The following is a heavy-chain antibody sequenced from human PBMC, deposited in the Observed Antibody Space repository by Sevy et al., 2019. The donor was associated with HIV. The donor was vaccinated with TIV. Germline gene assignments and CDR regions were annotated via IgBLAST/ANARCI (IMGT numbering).Heavy chain of an antibody. CDR1: GGSISSYY. V-gene: IGHV4-59*01. J-gene: IGHJ2*01. D-gene: IGHD3-22*01. CDR2: IYYSGST. Sequence: SETLSLTCTVSGGSISSYYWSWIRQPPGKGLEWIGYIYYSGSTNYNPSLKSRVTISVDTSKNQFSLKLSSVTAADTAVYYCLRVKYYDSSGYHYWYFDLWGRGTLVTVSS. CDR3: LRVKYYDSSGYHYWYFDL.